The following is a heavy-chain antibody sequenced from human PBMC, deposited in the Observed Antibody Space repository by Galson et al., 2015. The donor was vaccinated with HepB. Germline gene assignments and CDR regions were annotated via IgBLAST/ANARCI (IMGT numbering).Heavy chain of an antibody. V-gene: IGHV1-69*13. CDR1: GGTFSSYA. Sequence: SVKVSCKASGGTFSSYAISWVRQAPGQGLEWMGGIIPIFGIANYAQKFQGRVTITADESTSTAYMELSSLRSEDTAVYYCATKQEIVGANSHDYWGQGTLVTVSS. D-gene: IGHD1-26*01. CDR2: IIPIFGIA. J-gene: IGHJ4*02. CDR3: ATKQEIVGANSHDY.